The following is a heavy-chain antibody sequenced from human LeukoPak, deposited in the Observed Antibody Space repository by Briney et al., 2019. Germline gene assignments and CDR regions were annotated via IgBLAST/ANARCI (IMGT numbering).Heavy chain of an antibody. D-gene: IGHD1-26*01. Sequence: SEILSLTCTVSGGSISSYYWSWIRQPAGKGLEWIGRIYASGSTNYNPSLKSRVTMSVDTSKSQFSLKLISVTAADTAVYYCARDPRGIVGANHNWFDPWGQGTLVTVSS. J-gene: IGHJ5*02. CDR2: IYASGST. CDR3: ARDPRGIVGANHNWFDP. V-gene: IGHV4-4*07. CDR1: GGSISSYY.